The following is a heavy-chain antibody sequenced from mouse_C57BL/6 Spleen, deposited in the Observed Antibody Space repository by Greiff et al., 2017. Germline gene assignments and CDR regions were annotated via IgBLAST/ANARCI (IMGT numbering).Heavy chain of an antibody. V-gene: IGHV5-17*01. J-gene: IGHJ1*03. CDR3: ARYVGPRNFDV. Sequence: EVQLVESGGGLVKPGGSLKLSCAASGFTFSDYGMHWVRQAPEKGLEWVAYISSGSSTIYYADTVKGRFTISRDNAKNTLFLQMTSLRSEDTAMCYCARYVGPRNFDVWGTGTAVTVSS. CDR2: ISSGSSTI. CDR1: GFTFSDYG.